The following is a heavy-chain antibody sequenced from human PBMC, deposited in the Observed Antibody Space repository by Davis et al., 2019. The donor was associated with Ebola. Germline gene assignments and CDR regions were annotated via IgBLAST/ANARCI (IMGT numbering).Heavy chain of an antibody. D-gene: IGHD6-13*01. J-gene: IGHJ4*02. Sequence: SKPLSLTCTLPGGSIRSHYWSCIRQPPGKGLEGTGYIYYSGSTNYNPSLKRRITISVDTSKNQFSLKLSSVTAADTAVYYCARGQWSSSWYGYWGQGTLVTVSS. CDR1: GGSIRSHY. CDR2: IYYSGST. V-gene: IGHV4-59*11. CDR3: ARGQWSSSWYGY.